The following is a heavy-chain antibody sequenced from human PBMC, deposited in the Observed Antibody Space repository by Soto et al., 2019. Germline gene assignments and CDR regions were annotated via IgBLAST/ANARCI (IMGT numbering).Heavy chain of an antibody. CDR2: LLHSGTT. D-gene: IGHD6-19*01. CDR1: GDSISSPKW. J-gene: IGHJ3*01. V-gene: IGHV4-4*02. Sequence: QVQLQESGPGLVKPSGTLSLTCAVSGDSISSPKWWTWLRQPPGKGLEWIGDLLHSGTTNYNPSLMSRVTLSVDRPQNHLSLALTSGTAADAAIFYCAYSTGWYRLYVWGQGTVVTVAS. CDR3: AYSTGWYRLYV.